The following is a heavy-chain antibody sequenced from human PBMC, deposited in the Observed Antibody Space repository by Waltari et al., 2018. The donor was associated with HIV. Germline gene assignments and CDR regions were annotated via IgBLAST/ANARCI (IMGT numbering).Heavy chain of an antibody. V-gene: IGHV3-21*04. CDR1: GFAFRHYS. D-gene: IGHD6-19*01. CDR3: AKDRLSQSSGWYYFDY. J-gene: IGHJ4*02. CDR2: IRRATNEK. Sequence: LVESGGGVVKTGDSLRLTCEASGFAFRHYSFNWVRQSPLRGLEWVASIRRATNEKFYLDSVRGRFTISRDNSKNRRHLQMNTRRAEDKAVYYCAKDRLSQSSGWYYFDYWGQGTLVTVSS.